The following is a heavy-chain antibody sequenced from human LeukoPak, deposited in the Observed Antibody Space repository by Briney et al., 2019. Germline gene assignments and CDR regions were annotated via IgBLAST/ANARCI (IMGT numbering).Heavy chain of an antibody. Sequence: SVKVSCKASGGTFSSYAISWVRQAPGQGLEWMGRIIPIFGTANYAQKFQGRVTITTDESTSTAYMELSSLRSEDTAVYYCARAGSSLSHYFDYRGQGTLVTVSS. CDR2: IIPIFGTA. CDR3: ARAGSSLSHYFDY. CDR1: GGTFSSYA. V-gene: IGHV1-69*05. J-gene: IGHJ4*02. D-gene: IGHD6-13*01.